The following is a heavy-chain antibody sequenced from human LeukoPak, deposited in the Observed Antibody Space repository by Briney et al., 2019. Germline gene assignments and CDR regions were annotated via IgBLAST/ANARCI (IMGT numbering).Heavy chain of an antibody. CDR1: GFTFSSYA. Sequence: PGGSLRLSCAASGFTFSSYAMSWVRQAPGKGLEWVSAISGSGGSTYYADSVKGRFTISRDNSENTLYLQMNSLRAEDTAVYYCANTEGIAVAGTSIMDYWGQGTLVTVSS. J-gene: IGHJ4*02. V-gene: IGHV3-23*01. CDR3: ANTEGIAVAGTSIMDY. D-gene: IGHD6-19*01. CDR2: ISGSGGST.